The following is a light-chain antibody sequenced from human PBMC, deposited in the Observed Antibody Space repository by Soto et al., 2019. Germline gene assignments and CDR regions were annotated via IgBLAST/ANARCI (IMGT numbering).Light chain of an antibody. CDR1: QTISTW. J-gene: IGKJ1*01. V-gene: IGKV1-5*01. Sequence: DVQMTQSPSTLSASVGDRVIITCRASQTISTWVAWYQQKPGKAPQILIYDASTLKSGVPSRFSASGSGTEFTLTISSLQPDDFATYYCQQYISYSSTFGQGTKVDI. CDR2: DAS. CDR3: QQYISYSST.